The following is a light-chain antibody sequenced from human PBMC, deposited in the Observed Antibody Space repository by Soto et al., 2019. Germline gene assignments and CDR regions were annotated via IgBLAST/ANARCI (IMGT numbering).Light chain of an antibody. CDR3: YSYTTSNTRV. V-gene: IGLV2-14*01. CDR1: SSDVGAYNH. J-gene: IGLJ1*01. Sequence: QSVLTQPASVSGSPGQSITISCTGTSSDVGAYNHVSWYQHHPGKAPKLMISDVSNRPSGVSNRFSGSKSGYTASLTISGLQVEDEAEYFCYSYTTSNTRVFGTGTKVTVL. CDR2: DVS.